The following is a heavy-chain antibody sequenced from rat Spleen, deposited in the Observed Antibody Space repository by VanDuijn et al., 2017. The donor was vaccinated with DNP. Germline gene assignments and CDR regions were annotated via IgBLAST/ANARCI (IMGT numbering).Heavy chain of an antibody. CDR2: ITSSGGST. CDR1: RFTFNNYW. J-gene: IGHJ4*01. Sequence: EVQLVESGGDLVQPGRSLKLSCVASRFTFNNYWMTWIRQVPGKGLEWVASITSSGGSTYYPDSVKGRFTISRDNAKNTLYLQMNSLRSEDTATYYCATILGPPMDAWGQGTSVTVSS. V-gene: IGHV5-31*01. CDR3: ATILGPPMDA. D-gene: IGHD4-2*01.